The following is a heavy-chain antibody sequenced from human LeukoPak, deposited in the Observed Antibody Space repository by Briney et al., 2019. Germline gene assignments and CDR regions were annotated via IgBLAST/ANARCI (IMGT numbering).Heavy chain of an antibody. CDR2: INKSGGST. CDR1: GFIFSTYA. J-gene: IGHJ4*02. D-gene: IGHD3-22*01. CDR3: AKALYYYDSSGIDY. V-gene: IGHV3-23*01. Sequence: GGSLRLSCAASGFIFSTYAMTWVRQAPGKGLEWVSGINKSGGSTYYADSVKGRFTISRDNSKNTLYLQMNSLRAEDTAVYYCAKALYYYDSSGIDYWGQGTLVTVSS.